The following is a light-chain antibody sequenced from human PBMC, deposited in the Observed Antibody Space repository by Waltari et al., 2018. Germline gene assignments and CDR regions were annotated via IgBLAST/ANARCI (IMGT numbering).Light chain of an antibody. CDR3: QQYDISPLT. Sequence: EIVLTQSHGTLSLSPGERDTLPCRASQTVRTTYLAWYQQKPGQAPTLVIYGASSRAAGIPDRFSGSGSGTDFSLTISSLEPEDFAVYYCQQYDISPLTFGGGTKVEIK. CDR2: GAS. V-gene: IGKV3-20*01. J-gene: IGKJ4*01. CDR1: QTVRTTY.